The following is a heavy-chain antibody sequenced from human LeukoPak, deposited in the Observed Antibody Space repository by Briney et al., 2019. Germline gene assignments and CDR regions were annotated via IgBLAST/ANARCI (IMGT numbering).Heavy chain of an antibody. CDR2: IYSSGST. J-gene: IGHJ4*02. CDR3: ASSDYYDSSGYPLPFDY. V-gene: IGHV4-61*02. D-gene: IGHD3-22*01. Sequence: SETLSLTCTVSGGSISSGSYYWSWIRQPAGKGLELIGRIYSSGSTNYNPSLKSRVTISVDTSKNQFSLKLSSVTAADTAVYYCASSDYYDSSGYPLPFDYWGQGTLVTVSS. CDR1: GGSISSGSYY.